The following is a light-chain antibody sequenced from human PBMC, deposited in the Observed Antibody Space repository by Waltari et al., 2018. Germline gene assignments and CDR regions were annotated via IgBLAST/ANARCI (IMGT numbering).Light chain of an antibody. CDR1: SSNIGSHY. J-gene: IGLJ2*01. Sequence: QSVLTQPPSVSAAPGQKVTISCPGSSSNIGSHYVSWYQQLPGTAPKLLIYDTDERASGIPDRFSGSKSGTSATLGITGLQTGDEADYYCGTWDSSLSAELFGGGTKLTVL. V-gene: IGLV1-51*01. CDR3: GTWDSSLSAEL. CDR2: DTD.